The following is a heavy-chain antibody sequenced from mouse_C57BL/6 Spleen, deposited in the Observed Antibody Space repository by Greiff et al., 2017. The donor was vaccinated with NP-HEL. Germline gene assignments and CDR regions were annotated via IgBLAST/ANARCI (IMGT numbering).Heavy chain of an antibody. CDR3: ARSENYGSSYVAY. D-gene: IGHD1-1*01. CDR2: IHPNSGST. V-gene: IGHV1-64*01. Sequence: QVQLQQPGAELVKPGASVKLSCKASGYTFTSYWMHWVKQRPGQGLEWIGMIHPNSGSTNYNEKFKSKATLTVDKSSSTAYMQLSSLTSEDSAVYYCARSENYGSSYVAYWGQGTLVTVSA. J-gene: IGHJ3*01. CDR1: GYTFTSYW.